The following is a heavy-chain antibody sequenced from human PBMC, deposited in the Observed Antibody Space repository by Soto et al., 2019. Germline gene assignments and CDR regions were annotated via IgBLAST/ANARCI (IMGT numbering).Heavy chain of an antibody. D-gene: IGHD1-26*01. CDR2: IFYSGST. Sequence: SETLSLTCTVSGGSISSSYYWGWIRQPPGKGLEWIGNIFYSGSTYYNPSLKSRVTISVDTSKNQFSLKLSSVTAADTAVYYCARSYSGSYFDYWGQGTLVTV. CDR3: ARSYSGSYFDY. J-gene: IGHJ4*02. V-gene: IGHV4-39*01. CDR1: GGSISSSYY.